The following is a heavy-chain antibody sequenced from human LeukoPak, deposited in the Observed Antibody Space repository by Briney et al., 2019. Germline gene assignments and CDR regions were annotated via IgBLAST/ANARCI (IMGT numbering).Heavy chain of an antibody. J-gene: IGHJ6*03. D-gene: IGHD6-13*01. Sequence: PSETLSLTCTVSGGSISSSSYYWGWIRQPPGKGLEWIGGIYYSGSTYYNPSLKSRVTISVDTSKNQFSLKLSSVTAAGTAVYYCARGQGGIFYYYYYYMDVWGKGTTVTVSS. CDR1: GGSISSSSYY. V-gene: IGHV4-39*07. CDR2: IYYSGST. CDR3: ARGQGGIFYYYYYYMDV.